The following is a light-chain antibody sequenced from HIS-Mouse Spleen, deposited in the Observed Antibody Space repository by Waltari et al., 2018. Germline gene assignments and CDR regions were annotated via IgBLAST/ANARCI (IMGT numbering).Light chain of an antibody. CDR2: EGS. J-gene: IGLJ2*01. Sequence: QSALTQPASVSGSPGQSITISCPGTSSAVGSYNLVSWSQQHPGKAPKLMIYEGSKRPSGVSNRFSGSKSGNTASLTISGLQAEDEADYYCSSYTSSSTPYVVFGGGTKLTVL. CDR3: SSYTSSSTPYVV. V-gene: IGLV2-14*02. CDR1: SSAVGSYNL.